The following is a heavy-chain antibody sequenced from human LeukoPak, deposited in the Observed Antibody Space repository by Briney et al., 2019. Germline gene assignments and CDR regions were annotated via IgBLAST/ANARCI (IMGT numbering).Heavy chain of an antibody. CDR1: GGTFSSYA. Sequence: SVKVSCKASGGTFSSYAISWVRQAPGQGLEWMGGIIPIFGTANYAQKFQGRVTITADESTSTAYMELSSLRSEDTAVYCCARDKGHYYDSSGHKDPFNWFDPWGQGTLVTVSS. CDR2: IIPIFGTA. J-gene: IGHJ5*02. D-gene: IGHD3-22*01. V-gene: IGHV1-69*13. CDR3: ARDKGHYYDSSGHKDPFNWFDP.